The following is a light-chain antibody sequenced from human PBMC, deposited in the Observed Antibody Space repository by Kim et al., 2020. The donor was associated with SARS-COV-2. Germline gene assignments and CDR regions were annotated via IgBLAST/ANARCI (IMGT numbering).Light chain of an antibody. CDR2: DAS. Sequence: DIQMTQSPSTLSASVGDRVTITCRASQGIRSWLAWYQQKPGKAPSLLIYDASSLEAGVPSRFSGSGSGTEFTLTISSLQPDDFATYYCQQYNTNSWTFGQGTKVEIK. J-gene: IGKJ1*01. V-gene: IGKV1-5*01. CDR3: QQYNTNSWT. CDR1: QGIRSW.